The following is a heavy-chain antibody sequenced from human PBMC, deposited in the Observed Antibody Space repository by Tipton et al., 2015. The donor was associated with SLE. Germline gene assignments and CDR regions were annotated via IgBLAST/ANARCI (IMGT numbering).Heavy chain of an antibody. J-gene: IGHJ5*02. D-gene: IGHD3-22*01. CDR2: IYYSGST. Sequence: TLSLTCTVSGGSISSSSYYWGWIRQPPGKGLEWIGSIYYSGSTYYNPSLKSRVTISVDTSKNQFSLKLSSVTAADTAVYYCARDGTFYYDSSGPNWFDPWGQGTLVTVSS. CDR3: ARDGTFYYDSSGPNWFDP. V-gene: IGHV4-39*07. CDR1: GGSISSSSYY.